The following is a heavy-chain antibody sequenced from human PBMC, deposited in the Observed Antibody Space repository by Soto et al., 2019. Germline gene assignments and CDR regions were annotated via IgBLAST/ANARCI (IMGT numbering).Heavy chain of an antibody. D-gene: IGHD3-10*01. CDR2: IIPIFGTA. V-gene: IGHV1-69*13. CDR3: ATGELFHGRPNWFDP. CDR1: GGTFSSYA. J-gene: IGHJ5*02. Sequence: SVKVSCKASGGTFSSYAISWVRQAPGQGLEWMGGIIPIFGTANYAQKFQGRVTITADESTSTAYMELSSLRSEDTAVYYCATGELFHGRPNWFDPWGQGTLVTVSS.